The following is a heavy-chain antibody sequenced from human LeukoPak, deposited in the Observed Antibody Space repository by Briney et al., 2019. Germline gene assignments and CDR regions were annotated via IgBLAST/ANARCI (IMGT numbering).Heavy chain of an antibody. J-gene: IGHJ4*02. CDR1: GYTFTGYY. V-gene: IGHV1-2*04. CDR2: INPNSGGT. CDR3: ARGNSYYDSSGPYY. D-gene: IGHD3-22*01. Sequence: GASVKVSCKASGYTFTGYYMHWVRQAPGQGLEWMGWINPNSGGTNYAQKFQGWVTMTRDTSISTAYMELSRLRSDDTAVYYCARGNSYYDSSGPYYWGQGTLVTVSS.